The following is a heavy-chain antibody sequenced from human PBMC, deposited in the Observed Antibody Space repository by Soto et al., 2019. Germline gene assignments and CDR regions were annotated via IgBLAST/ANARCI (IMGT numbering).Heavy chain of an antibody. CDR3: ASLYGSGSYFGYYYGMDV. Sequence: QVQLVEPGGGLVKPGGSLRLSCAASGFTFSDYYMSWIRQAPGKGLEWVSYISSSGSTIYYADSVKGRFTISRDNAKNSLYQKMHSLRAEGTAVNYCASLYGSGSYFGYYYGMDVWGQGTTVTVSS. D-gene: IGHD3-10*01. CDR2: ISSSGSTI. CDR1: GFTFSDYY. J-gene: IGHJ6*02. V-gene: IGHV3-11*01.